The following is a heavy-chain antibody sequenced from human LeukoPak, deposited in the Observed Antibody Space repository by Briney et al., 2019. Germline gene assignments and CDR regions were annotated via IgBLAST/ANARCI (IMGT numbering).Heavy chain of an antibody. V-gene: IGHV3-7*01. Sequence: GGSLRLSCAVSGFSFRNYAMHWVRQAPGKGLQWVAHINQDGGDKNYLDSVRGRFTISRDNAKNSLYLQMNSLTADDTAVYYCARGHYDLNLWGQGTTVTVSS. CDR3: ARGHYDLNL. J-gene: IGHJ6*02. CDR1: GFSFRNYA. CDR2: INQDGGDK.